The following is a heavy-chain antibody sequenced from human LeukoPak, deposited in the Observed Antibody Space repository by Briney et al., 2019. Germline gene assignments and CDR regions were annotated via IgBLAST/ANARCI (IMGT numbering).Heavy chain of an antibody. J-gene: IGHJ4*02. Sequence: GGSLRLSCAASGFTFINYAMSWARQAPGKGLEWVSAISASGGNTYYADSVKGRFTISRDNSKNTLYLQMNSLRAEYTAVYYCARDFLASYYDSSGYLDYWGQGTLVTVSS. D-gene: IGHD3-22*01. CDR1: GFTFINYA. CDR3: ARDFLASYYDSSGYLDY. V-gene: IGHV3-23*01. CDR2: ISASGGNT.